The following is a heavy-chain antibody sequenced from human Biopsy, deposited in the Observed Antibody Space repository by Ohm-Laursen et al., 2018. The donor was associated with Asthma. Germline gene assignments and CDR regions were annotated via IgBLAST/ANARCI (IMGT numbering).Heavy chain of an antibody. D-gene: IGHD6-19*01. CDR1: GFTFSSYA. V-gene: IGHV3-30-3*01. Sequence: SLRLSCAASGFTFSSYAMHWVRQAPGKGLEWVAVISYDGSNKYYADSVKGRFTISRDNSKNTLYLQMNSLRAEGTAVYYCARGGIAVANFDYWGQGTLVTVSS. CDR2: ISYDGSNK. J-gene: IGHJ4*02. CDR3: ARGGIAVANFDY.